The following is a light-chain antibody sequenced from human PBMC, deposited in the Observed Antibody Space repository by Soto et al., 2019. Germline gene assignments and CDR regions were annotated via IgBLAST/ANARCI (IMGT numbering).Light chain of an antibody. CDR2: DAS. Sequence: ETVLTQSPATLSLSPGERATLSCRASQDIGRYLICYKQKVCQAPRLLIHDASSRATGIPSRFSGSGSGTDFTLTISSLEPEDFAVYYCQQRGNWPLTFGGGTRVEI. CDR1: QDIGRY. CDR3: QQRGNWPLT. J-gene: IGKJ4*01. V-gene: IGKV3-11*01.